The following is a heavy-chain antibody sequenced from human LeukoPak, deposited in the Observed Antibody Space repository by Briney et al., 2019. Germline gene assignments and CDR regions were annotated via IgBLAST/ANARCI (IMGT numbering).Heavy chain of an antibody. V-gene: IGHV3-20*01. CDR1: GFTFDDYG. CDR2: INWNGGST. D-gene: IGHD4-11*01. Sequence: PGGSLRLSCAASGFTFDDYGMSWVRQAPGKGLEWVSGINWNGGSTGYADSVKGRFTISRDNAKNSLYLQMNRLRAEDTALYHCARVGDYSNYYGYWGQGTLVTVSS. CDR3: ARVGDYSNYYGY. J-gene: IGHJ4*02.